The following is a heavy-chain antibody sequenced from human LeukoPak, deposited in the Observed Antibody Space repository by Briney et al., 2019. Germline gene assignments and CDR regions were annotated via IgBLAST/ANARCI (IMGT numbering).Heavy chain of an antibody. V-gene: IGHV4-61*01. D-gene: IGHD3-22*01. CDR3: ARESIDHVPRDSSGSPVKVDPYYYYYYGMDV. J-gene: IGHJ6*02. CDR2: IYYSGST. Sequence: SGTLSLTCAVSGGSISSSYYWSWIRQPPGKGLEWIGYIYYSGSTNYNPSLKSRVTISVDTSKNQFSLKLSSVTAADTAVYYCARESIDHVPRDSSGSPVKVDPYYYYYYGMDVWGQGTTVTVSS. CDR1: GGSISSSYY.